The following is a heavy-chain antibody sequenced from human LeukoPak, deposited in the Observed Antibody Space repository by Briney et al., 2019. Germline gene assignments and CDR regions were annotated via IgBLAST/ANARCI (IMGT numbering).Heavy chain of an antibody. CDR2: IIPIFGTA. V-gene: IGHV1-69*13. D-gene: IGHD4-17*01. CDR1: GGTFSSYA. J-gene: IGHJ6*03. Sequence: GASVKVSCKASGGTFSSYAISWVRQAPGQGLEWMGGIIPIFGTANYAQKFQGRVTITADESTSTAYMELSSLRSEDTAVYYCARAVTTNYYYYYMDVWGKGTTVTISS. CDR3: ARAVTTNYYYYYMDV.